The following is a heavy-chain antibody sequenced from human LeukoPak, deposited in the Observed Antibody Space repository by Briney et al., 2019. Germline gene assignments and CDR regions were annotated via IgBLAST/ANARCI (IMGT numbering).Heavy chain of an antibody. Sequence: SVKVSCKASGYTFTSYGISWVRQAPGQGLEWMGGIIPIFGTANYAQKFQGRVTITADESTSTAYMELSSLRSEDTAVYYCARAYGSGSYYDYYYYMDVWGKGTTVTISS. J-gene: IGHJ6*03. CDR2: IIPIFGTA. CDR1: GYTFTSYG. V-gene: IGHV1-69*13. D-gene: IGHD3-10*01. CDR3: ARAYGSGSYYDYYYYMDV.